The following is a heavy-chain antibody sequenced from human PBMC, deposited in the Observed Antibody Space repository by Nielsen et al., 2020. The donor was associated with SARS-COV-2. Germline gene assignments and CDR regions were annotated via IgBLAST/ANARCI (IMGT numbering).Heavy chain of an antibody. V-gene: IGHV1-18*01. CDR3: ARDAPNPRLIKTNYYYYGMDV. Sequence: APVKVSCKASGYTFTSYGISWVRQAPGQGLEWMGWISAYNGNTNYAQKLQGRVTMTTDTSTSTAYMELRSLRSDDTAVYYCARDAPNPRLIKTNYYYYGMDVWGQGTTVTVSS. D-gene: IGHD3-10*01. CDR1: GYTFTSYG. CDR2: ISAYNGNT. J-gene: IGHJ6*02.